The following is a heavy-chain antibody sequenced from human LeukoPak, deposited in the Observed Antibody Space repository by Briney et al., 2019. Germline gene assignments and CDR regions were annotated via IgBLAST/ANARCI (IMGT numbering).Heavy chain of an antibody. CDR1: GGSISGSSYY. V-gene: IGHV4-39*01. J-gene: IGHJ4*02. D-gene: IGHD2-2*01. Sequence: SETMSLTCTVSGGSISGSSYYWGWIRQPPGKGLEWIGSIYYSGSTYYKPSLKSRVTISVDTSKNQFSLKLSSVTAADTAVYYCARPPGFSTSFWDWGQGTLVTVFS. CDR3: ARPPGFSTSFWD. CDR2: IYYSGST.